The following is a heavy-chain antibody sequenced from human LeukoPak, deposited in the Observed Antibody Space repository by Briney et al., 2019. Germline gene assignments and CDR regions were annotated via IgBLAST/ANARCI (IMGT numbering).Heavy chain of an antibody. CDR3: ARCRGGSSVDFDC. CDR2: ISSSSSYI. J-gene: IGHJ4*02. Sequence: AGGSLRLSCAASGFTFSNYNMNWVRQAPGKGLEWVSSISSSSSYIYYADSVKGRFTISRDNAKNSLYLQMNSLRAEDTAVYYCARCRGGSSVDFDCWGQGTLVTVSS. D-gene: IGHD2-15*01. V-gene: IGHV3-21*01. CDR1: GFTFSNYN.